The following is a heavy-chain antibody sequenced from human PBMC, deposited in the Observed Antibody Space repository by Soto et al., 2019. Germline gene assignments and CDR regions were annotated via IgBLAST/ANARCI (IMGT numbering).Heavy chain of an antibody. J-gene: IGHJ6*03. D-gene: IGHD3-22*01. V-gene: IGHV1-18*01. CDR1: GYTFTSYG. CDR3: ARDPSYYYDIAQGVVFNL. CDR2: ISAYNGNA. Sequence: ASVKVSCKASGYTFTSYGISWVRQAPGQGLEWMGWISAYNGNANYAQKLQGRVTMTTDTSTSTAYMELRSLRSDDTAVYYCARDPSYYYDIAQGVVFNLGGKGKRVTVSS.